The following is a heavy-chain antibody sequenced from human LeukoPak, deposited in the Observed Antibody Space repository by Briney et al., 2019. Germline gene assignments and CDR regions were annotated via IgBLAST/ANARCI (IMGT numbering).Heavy chain of an antibody. Sequence: GGSLRLSCVASGFNFDDYGMSWVRQAPGKGLEWVSGINWSGGSTGYADSVKGRFIISRDNAKNSLFLQMNSLRDEDTALYYCARVGGSYTGPYYFDFWGQETLVTVSS. CDR1: GFNFDDYG. V-gene: IGHV3-20*04. J-gene: IGHJ4*02. D-gene: IGHD1-26*01. CDR3: ARVGGSYTGPYYFDF. CDR2: INWSGGST.